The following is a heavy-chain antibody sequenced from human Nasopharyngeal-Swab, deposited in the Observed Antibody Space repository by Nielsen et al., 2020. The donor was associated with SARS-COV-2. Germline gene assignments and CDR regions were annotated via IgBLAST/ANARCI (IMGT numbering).Heavy chain of an antibody. CDR2: IDPSDSYT. D-gene: IGHD1-7*01. CDR1: GYSFTSYW. J-gene: IGHJ4*02. V-gene: IGHV5-10-1*01. Sequence: KVSCKGSGYSFTSYWISWVRQVPGKGLEWMGRIDPSDSYTNYSPSFQGHVTISADKSISTAYLQWSSLKASDTAMYYCARFSSGTIPSVDYWGQGTLVTVSS. CDR3: ARFSSGTIPSVDY.